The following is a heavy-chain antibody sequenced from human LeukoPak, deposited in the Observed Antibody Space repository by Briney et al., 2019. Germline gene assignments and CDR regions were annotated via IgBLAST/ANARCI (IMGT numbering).Heavy chain of an antibody. J-gene: IGHJ4*02. CDR3: ARDLPGTAMVLDY. V-gene: IGHV3-33*01. D-gene: IGHD5-18*01. CDR1: GFTFSSYG. CDR2: IWYDGSNK. Sequence: GGSLRLSCAASGFTFSSYGMHWVRQAPGKGLEWVAVIWYDGSNKYYADSVKGRFTISRDNSKNTLYLQMNSLRAEDTAVYYCARDLPGTAMVLDYWGQGTLVTVSS.